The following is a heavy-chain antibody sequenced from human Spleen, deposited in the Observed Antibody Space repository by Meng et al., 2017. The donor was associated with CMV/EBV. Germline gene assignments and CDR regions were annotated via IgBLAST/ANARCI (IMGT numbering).Heavy chain of an antibody. CDR1: GFTFSSYD. J-gene: IGHJ6*02. CDR3: AKRIRFLEWLWPYYGMDV. Sequence: LSLTCAACGFTFSSYDMHWVRQATGKGLEWVSAISGSGGSTYYADSVKGRFTISRDNSKNTLYLQMNSLRAEDTAVYYCAKRIRFLEWLWPYYGMDVWGQGTTVTVSS. D-gene: IGHD3-3*01. CDR2: ISGSGGST. V-gene: IGHV3-23*01.